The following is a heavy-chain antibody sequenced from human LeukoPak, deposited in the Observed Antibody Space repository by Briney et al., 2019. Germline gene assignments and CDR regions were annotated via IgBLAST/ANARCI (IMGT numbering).Heavy chain of an antibody. J-gene: IGHJ4*02. V-gene: IGHV3-48*04. CDR3: AREAAATMVRGVFDY. D-gene: IGHD3-10*01. CDR1: GFTFSSYS. Sequence: GGSLRLSCAASGFTFSSYSMNWVRQAPGKGLEWVSYISSSSSTIYYADSVKGRFTISRDNAKNSLYLQMNSLRAEDTAVYYCAREAAATMVRGVFDYWGQGTLVTVSS. CDR2: ISSSSSTI.